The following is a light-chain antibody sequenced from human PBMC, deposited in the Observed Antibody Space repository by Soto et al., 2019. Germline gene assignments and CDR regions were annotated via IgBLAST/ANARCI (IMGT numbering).Light chain of an antibody. CDR2: YDS. CDR1: NIGSKS. V-gene: IGLV3-21*04. CDR3: QVWDISSNHVV. J-gene: IGLJ2*01. Sequence: SYELTHPPSVSVAPGKTARITCGGNNIGSKSVHWYQQKAGQAPILAMYYDSDRPSGIPERFSGSNSGNTATLTISTVEAGDEADYYCQVWDISSNHVVFGGGTKLTVL.